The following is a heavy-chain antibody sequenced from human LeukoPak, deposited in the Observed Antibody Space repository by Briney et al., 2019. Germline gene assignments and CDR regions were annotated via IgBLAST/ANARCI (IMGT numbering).Heavy chain of an antibody. D-gene: IGHD3-22*01. Sequence: ASVKVSCKASGYTFTGYYIHWVRQAPAQGLEWMGWINPNSGGTNYAQKFQGRVTMTRDTSIRTTYMELSRLTSEDTAVYYCARKGSDSSGSIDHWGQGTLVTVSS. CDR2: INPNSGGT. V-gene: IGHV1-2*02. CDR3: ARKGSDSSGSIDH. CDR1: GYTFTGYY. J-gene: IGHJ4*02.